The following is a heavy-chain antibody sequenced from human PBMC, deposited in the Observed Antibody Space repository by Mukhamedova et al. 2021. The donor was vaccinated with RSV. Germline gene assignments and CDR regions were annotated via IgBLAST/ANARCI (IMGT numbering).Heavy chain of an antibody. CDR2: IRSKDKNYAT. V-gene: IGHV3-73*01. CDR3: TRPWGDQYYYYGMDV. Sequence: GKGLEWVGRIRSKDKNYATAYAASVQGRFTVSRDDLKNTAYLQMNSLKPEDSAVYYCTRPWGDQYYYYGMDVWGQGITVTVSS. J-gene: IGHJ6*02. D-gene: IGHD3-16*01.